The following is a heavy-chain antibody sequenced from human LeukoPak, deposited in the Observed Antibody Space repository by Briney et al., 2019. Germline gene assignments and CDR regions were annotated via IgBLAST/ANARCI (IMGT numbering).Heavy chain of an antibody. D-gene: IGHD2-21*01. CDR1: GFSFTSYG. CDR2: VRYDGSDE. V-gene: IGHV3-30*04. J-gene: IGHJ6*02. CDR3: ARPNCGGECYFSGYGMDV. Sequence: QPGGALILSCTASGFSFTSYGMPWVRQGPGKGLEWVAVVRYDGSDEHYADSVKGRFTISRDNSKTTLYLQMNNLREEDTAVYYCARPNCGGECYFSGYGMDVWGQGTTVTVSS.